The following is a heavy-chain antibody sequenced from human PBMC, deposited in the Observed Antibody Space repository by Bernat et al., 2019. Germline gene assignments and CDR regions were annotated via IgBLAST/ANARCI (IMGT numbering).Heavy chain of an antibody. CDR1: GYTFTSYA. Sequence: QVQLVQSGSELKKPGASVKVSCKASGYTFTSYAMNWVRQAPGQGLEWMGWINTNTGNPTYAQGFTGRFVFSLDTSVSTAYLQISSLKAEDTAVYYCARVSATGLNYDFWGGYYKGRRQFDYWGQGTLVTVSS. J-gene: IGHJ4*02. D-gene: IGHD3-3*01. CDR3: ARVSATGLNYDFWGGYYKGRRQFDY. CDR2: INTNTGNP. V-gene: IGHV7-4-1*02.